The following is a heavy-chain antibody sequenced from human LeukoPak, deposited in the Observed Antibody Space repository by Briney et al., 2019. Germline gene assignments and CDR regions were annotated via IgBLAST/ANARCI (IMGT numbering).Heavy chain of an antibody. J-gene: IGHJ5*02. CDR1: GYTFTNYG. V-gene: IGHV1-18*01. CDR2: ISAYNGNT. CDR3: AREPTAMVSLNWFDP. D-gene: IGHD2-2*01. Sequence: ASVKVSCKASGYTFTNYGITWVRQAPGQGLEWMGWISAYNGNTNYGQKFQDRVIMTTDTSATTAYMELRSLKSDDTAVYYCAREPTAMVSLNWFDPWGQGTPVTVSS.